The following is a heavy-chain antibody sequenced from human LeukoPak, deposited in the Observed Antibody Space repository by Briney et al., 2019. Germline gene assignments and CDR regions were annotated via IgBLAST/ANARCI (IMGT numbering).Heavy chain of an antibody. CDR2: ISYDGSNK. J-gene: IGHJ4*02. CDR1: RFTFSSYG. CDR3: AKDGFDY. V-gene: IGHV3-30*18. Sequence: HAGGSLRLSCAASRFTFSSYGMHWVRQAPGKGLEWVAVISYDGSNKYYADSVKGRFTISRDNSKNTLYLQMNSLRAEDTAVYYCAKDGFDYWGQGTLVTVSS.